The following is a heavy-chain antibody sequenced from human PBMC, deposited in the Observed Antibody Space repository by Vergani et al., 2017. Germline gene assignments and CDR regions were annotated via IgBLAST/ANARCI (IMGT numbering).Heavy chain of an antibody. CDR2: IKQDGREK. CDR1: GFTFSSYW. D-gene: IGHD3-10*01. V-gene: IGHV3-7*03. Sequence: EVQLVESGGGLVQPGGSLRLSCAASGFTFSSYWMSWVRQAPGKGLEWVANIKQDGREKYYVDSVKGRFTISRDNAKNSLYLQMNSLRAEDTAVYYCARGGNYYGSGSYFHDAFDIWGQGTMVTVSS. J-gene: IGHJ3*02. CDR3: ARGGNYYGSGSYFHDAFDI.